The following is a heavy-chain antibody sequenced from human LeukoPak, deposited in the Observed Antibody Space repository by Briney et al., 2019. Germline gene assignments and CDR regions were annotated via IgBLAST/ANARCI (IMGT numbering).Heavy chain of an antibody. D-gene: IGHD1-26*01. V-gene: IGHV3-30-3*01. CDR2: ISYDGSNK. Sequence: GGSLRLSCAASGFTFSSYAMHWVRQAPGKGLEWVAVISYDGSNKYYADSVKGRFTISRDNSKNTLYLQMNSLRAEDTAVYYCARFEGATGAFDIWGQGTMVTVSS. CDR3: ARFEGATGAFDI. J-gene: IGHJ3*02. CDR1: GFTFSSYA.